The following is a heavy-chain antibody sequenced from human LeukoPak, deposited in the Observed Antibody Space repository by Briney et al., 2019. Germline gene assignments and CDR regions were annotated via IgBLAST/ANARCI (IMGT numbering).Heavy chain of an antibody. CDR2: IYSGGST. Sequence: PGGSLRLSCAASGFTVSSNYMSWVRQAPGKGLEWVSVIYSGGSTYYADSVKGRFTISRDNSKNTLYLQMNSLRTEDTAVYFCARGSRIMIARDDIWGQGRMVTVSS. CDR3: ARGSRIMIARDDI. CDR1: GFTVSSNY. J-gene: IGHJ3*02. D-gene: IGHD3-16*01. V-gene: IGHV3-66*02.